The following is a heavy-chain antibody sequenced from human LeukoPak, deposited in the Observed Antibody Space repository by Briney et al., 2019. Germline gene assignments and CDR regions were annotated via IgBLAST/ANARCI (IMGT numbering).Heavy chain of an antibody. CDR1: GFTFSSYA. D-gene: IGHD7-27*01. V-gene: IGHV3-30*14. Sequence: PGGSLRLSCAASGFTFSSYAMHWVRQAPGKGLEWVAVITYDGSNKYYADSVKGRFTISRDNSKNTLYLQMNSLRAEDTAVYYCARGDWGKQGGRLFDYWGQGTLVTVSS. CDR3: ARGDWGKQGGRLFDY. J-gene: IGHJ4*02. CDR2: ITYDGSNK.